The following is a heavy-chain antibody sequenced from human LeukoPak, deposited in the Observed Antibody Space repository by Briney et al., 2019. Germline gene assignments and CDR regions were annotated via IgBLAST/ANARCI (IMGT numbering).Heavy chain of an antibody. CDR2: IIPIFATT. V-gene: IGHV1-69*01. CDR3: ASVSSIAAAGVPYYYYYMDV. CDR1: GGTFSSYA. Sequence: SVKVSCKASGGTFSSYAISWVRQAPGQGLEWMGGIIPIFATTNYAQKFQGRVTITADESTSTAYMELRSLRSDDTAVYYCASVSSIAAAGVPYYYYYMDVWGKGTTVTVSS. D-gene: IGHD6-13*01. J-gene: IGHJ6*03.